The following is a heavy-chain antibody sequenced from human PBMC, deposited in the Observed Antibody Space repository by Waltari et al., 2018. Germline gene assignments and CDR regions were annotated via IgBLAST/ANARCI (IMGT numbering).Heavy chain of an antibody. J-gene: IGHJ5*02. V-gene: IGHV4-39*07. CDR1: GDSVSSGPSF. Sequence: QLQLQESGPRLVKPAETLSLTSTVSGDSVSSGPSFWAWIRQPPGKGLEWLGSMFYSGTTYHNSSLKSRVTISVDTSKNQVSLQLKSVTAADTAVYFCARDRSGTINSFDPWGRGTLVTVSS. CDR3: ARDRSGTINSFDP. CDR2: MFYSGTT. D-gene: IGHD1-26*01.